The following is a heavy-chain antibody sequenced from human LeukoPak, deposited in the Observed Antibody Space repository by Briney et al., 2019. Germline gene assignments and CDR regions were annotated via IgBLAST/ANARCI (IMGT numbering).Heavy chain of an antibody. Sequence: SVKGRFTISRDNAKNSLYLQMNSLRAEDTAVYYCARVGIGCGGDCYDDWGQGTLVTVSS. V-gene: IGHV3-11*04. J-gene: IGHJ4*02. D-gene: IGHD2-21*01. CDR3: ARVGIGCGGDCYDD.